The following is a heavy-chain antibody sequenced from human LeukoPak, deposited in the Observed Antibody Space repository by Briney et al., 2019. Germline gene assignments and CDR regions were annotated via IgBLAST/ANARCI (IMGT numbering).Heavy chain of an antibody. Sequence: SETLSLTCTVSGGSISSGSYYWGWIRQPPGKGLEWIGSIYYSGSTYYNPSLKSRVTISVDTSKNQFSLKLSSVTAADTAVYYCARHDRGHAFDIWGQGTMVTVSS. J-gene: IGHJ3*02. V-gene: IGHV4-39*01. CDR3: ARHDRGHAFDI. CDR1: GGSISSGSYY. CDR2: IYYSGST. D-gene: IGHD3-22*01.